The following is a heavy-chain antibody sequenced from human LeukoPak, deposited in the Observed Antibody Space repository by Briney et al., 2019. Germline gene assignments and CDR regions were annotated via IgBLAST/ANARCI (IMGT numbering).Heavy chain of an antibody. CDR2: IQYDGNNK. Sequence: PGGSLRLSCAASGFPFNNYGMHWVRQAPGKGLQWVAFIQYDGNNKYYADSVRGRFPISRDSSKNNLYLQMNRLRAEDTAVYYCAIDPQKWESYFDYWGQGTLVTVSS. CDR1: GFPFNNYG. D-gene: IGHD1-26*01. V-gene: IGHV3-30*02. J-gene: IGHJ4*02. CDR3: AIDPQKWESYFDY.